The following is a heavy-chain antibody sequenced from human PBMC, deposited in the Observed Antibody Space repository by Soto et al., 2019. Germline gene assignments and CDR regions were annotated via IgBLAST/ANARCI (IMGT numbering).Heavy chain of an antibody. CDR1: GFTFSSYG. V-gene: IGHV3-30*03. J-gene: IGHJ4*02. D-gene: IGHD3-10*01. CDR2: ISYDGSNK. Sequence: QVQLVESGGGVVQPGRSLRLSCAASGFTFSSYGMHWVRQAPGKGLEWVAVISYDGSNKYYADSGKGRFTISRDNSKNTLYLQMNSLSAEDTAVYYCAPWFGAFDYWGQGTLVTVSS. CDR3: APWFGAFDY.